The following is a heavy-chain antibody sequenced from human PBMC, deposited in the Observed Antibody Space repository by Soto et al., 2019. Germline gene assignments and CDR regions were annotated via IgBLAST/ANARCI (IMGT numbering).Heavy chain of an antibody. CDR2: IYYKSRWYN. V-gene: IGHV6-1*01. Sequence: SQTLSLTCAISGDTVSTNTAAWNWIRQSPSRGLEWLGRIYYKSRWYNDYSESLKSRIAIIPDTSRNQFSLQLNSVIPEDTAVYYCARDWGYATAPTYYYGMDVWGQGTKVTVSS. CDR1: GDTVSTNTAA. CDR3: ARDWGYATAPTYYYGMDV. D-gene: IGHD5-12*01. J-gene: IGHJ6*02.